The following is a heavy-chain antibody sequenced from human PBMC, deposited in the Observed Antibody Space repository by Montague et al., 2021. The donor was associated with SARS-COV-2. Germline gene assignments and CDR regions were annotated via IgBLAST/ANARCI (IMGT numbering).Heavy chain of an antibody. CDR3: VRYSGWFYFDF. J-gene: IGHJ4*02. CDR2: TYYRSKWYS. D-gene: IGHD6-19*01. Sequence: CAISGDSVASNSVGWDWIRQSPSRGLEWLGRTYYRSKWYSDYAPSVRGRLTVNPDASKNEFSLELNYVALEDTAVYYCVRYSGWFYFDFWGQGTLVTVSS. V-gene: IGHV6-1*01. CDR1: GDSVASNSVG.